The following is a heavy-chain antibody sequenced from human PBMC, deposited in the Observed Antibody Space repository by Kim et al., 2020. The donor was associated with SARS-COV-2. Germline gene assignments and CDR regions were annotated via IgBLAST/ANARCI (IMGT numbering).Heavy chain of an antibody. J-gene: IGHJ5*02. D-gene: IGHD6-13*01. Sequence: GNTGYAQKFQGRVTMTRNTSISTAYMELSSLRSDDTAVYYCARGRYSSLTWGQGTLVTVSS. CDR2: GNT. CDR3: ARGRYSSLT. V-gene: IGHV1-8*01.